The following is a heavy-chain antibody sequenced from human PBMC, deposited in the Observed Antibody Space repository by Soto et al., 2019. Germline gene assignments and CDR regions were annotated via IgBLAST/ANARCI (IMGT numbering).Heavy chain of an antibody. Sequence: ASVKVSCKASGSTFTSYGISWVRQAPGQGLEWMGWISAYNGNTNYAQKLQGRVTMTTDTSTSTAYMELRSLRSDDTAVYYCARDGFYYDSSGPMDAFDIWGQGTMVTVSS. CDR2: ISAYNGNT. J-gene: IGHJ3*02. CDR1: GSTFTSYG. V-gene: IGHV1-18*04. D-gene: IGHD3-22*01. CDR3: ARDGFYYDSSGPMDAFDI.